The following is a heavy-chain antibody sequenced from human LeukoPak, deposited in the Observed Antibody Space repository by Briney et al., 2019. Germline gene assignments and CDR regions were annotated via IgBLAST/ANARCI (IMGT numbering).Heavy chain of an antibody. D-gene: IGHD3-3*01. J-gene: IGHJ4*02. CDR1: VFTFSSYL. V-gene: IGHV3-74*01. Sequence: PGGSLRLSCAASVFTFSSYLMHWVRQAPGKGLVWVSRINSDGSSTSYADSVKGRFTISRDNAKNTMDLQMNILRAEETAVYYCAREYYDLWSGYYTPLSYWGQGTLVTVSS. CDR3: AREYYDLWSGYYTPLSY. CDR2: INSDGSST.